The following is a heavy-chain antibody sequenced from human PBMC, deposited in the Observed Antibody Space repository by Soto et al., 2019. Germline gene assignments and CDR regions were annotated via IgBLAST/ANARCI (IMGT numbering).Heavy chain of an antibody. V-gene: IGHV3-9*01. CDR2: ISWNSGSI. Sequence: EVQLVESGGGLVQPGRSLRLSCAASGFTFDDYAMHWVRQAPGKGLEWVSGISWNSGSIGYADSVKGRFTISRDNAKNTLYLQMNSLRAEDTAVYYCAKEGYSSSWLDYWGQGTLVTVSS. CDR3: AKEGYSSSWLDY. J-gene: IGHJ4*02. CDR1: GFTFDDYA. D-gene: IGHD6-13*01.